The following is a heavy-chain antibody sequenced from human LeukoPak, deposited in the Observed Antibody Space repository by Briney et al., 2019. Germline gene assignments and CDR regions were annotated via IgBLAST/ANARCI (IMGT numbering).Heavy chain of an antibody. D-gene: IGHD5-24*01. CDR3: VKALWGRGYNPLDF. CDR1: GFTFDDYA. J-gene: IGHJ4*02. V-gene: IGHV3-43D*03. CDR2: VSWDGGST. Sequence: GGSLRLSCAASGFTFDDYAMHWVRQVPGKGLEWVSLVSWDGGSTYYGDSVKGRFTISRDKTKNSLYLQMHSLRPEASAMSSCVKALWGRGYNPLDFWGQGTLVTVSS.